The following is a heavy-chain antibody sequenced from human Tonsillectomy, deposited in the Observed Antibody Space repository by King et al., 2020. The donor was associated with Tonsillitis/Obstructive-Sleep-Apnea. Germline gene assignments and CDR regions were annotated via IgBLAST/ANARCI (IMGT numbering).Heavy chain of an antibody. D-gene: IGHD2-2*01. CDR1: GFTFSSYG. CDR2: ISYDGSNK. CDR3: AGLSGVVPAAIG. Sequence: VQLVESGGGVVQPGRSLRLSCAASGFTFSSYGMHWVRQAPGKGLEWVAVISYDGSNKYYADSVKGRFTISRDNSKNTLYLQMNSLRAEDTAVYYCAGLSGVVPAAIGWGQGTLVTVSS. J-gene: IGHJ4*02. V-gene: IGHV3-30*03.